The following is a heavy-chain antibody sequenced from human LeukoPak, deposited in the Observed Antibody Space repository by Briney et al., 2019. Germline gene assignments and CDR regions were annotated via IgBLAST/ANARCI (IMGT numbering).Heavy chain of an antibody. Sequence: GGSLRLSCAASGFTFSDYYMSWIRQAPGKGLEWVSYISSSGSTIYYADSVKGRFTISRDNAKNSLYLQMNSLRAEDTAVYYCAKDQGYSSSSRIFDYWGQGTLVTVSS. CDR3: AKDQGYSSSSRIFDY. J-gene: IGHJ4*02. CDR2: ISSSGSTI. D-gene: IGHD6-13*01. CDR1: GFTFSDYY. V-gene: IGHV3-11*01.